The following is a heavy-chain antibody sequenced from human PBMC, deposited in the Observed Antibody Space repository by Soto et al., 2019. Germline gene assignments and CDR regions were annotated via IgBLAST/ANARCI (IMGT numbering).Heavy chain of an antibody. J-gene: IGHJ4*02. D-gene: IGHD3-10*01. CDR1: GYSFSFYG. CDR2: INPSGGGT. V-gene: IGHV1-18*01. CDR3: ARFRTGSGSPTRIDY. Sequence: GASVKVSCKASGYSFSFYGINWVRQAPGQGLEWMGIINPSGGGTNYAQKLQGRVTMTTDTSTSTAYMELRSLRSDDTAVYYCARFRTGSGSPTRIDYWGQGTLVTVSS.